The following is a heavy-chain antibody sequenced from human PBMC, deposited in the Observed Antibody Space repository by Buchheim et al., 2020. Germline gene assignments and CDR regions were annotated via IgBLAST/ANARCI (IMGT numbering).Heavy chain of an antibody. CDR2: ISYDGSNK. CDR1: GFTFSSYG. CDR3: AKDYAVPAALDY. J-gene: IGHJ4*02. D-gene: IGHD2-2*01. V-gene: IGHV3-30*18. Sequence: QVQLVESGGGVVQPGRSLRLSCAASGFTFSSYGMHWVRQAPGKGLEWVAVISYDGSNKYYADSVKGRFTISRDNSKNTLYLQMNSLRAEDTAVYYCAKDYAVPAALDYWGQGT.